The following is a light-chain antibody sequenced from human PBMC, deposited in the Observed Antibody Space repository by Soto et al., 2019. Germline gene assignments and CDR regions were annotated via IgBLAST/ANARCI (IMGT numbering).Light chain of an antibody. CDR1: QSVSSSY. V-gene: IGKV3-20*01. CDR2: GAS. Sequence: EIVLTQSPGTLSFSPGKRATLSCSASQSVSSSYLSWYQQKPGQAPRLLIYGASSRATGIPDRFSGSGSGTDFTLTISRLEPEDFAVYYCQQYGSSPYTFGQGTKLEIK. CDR3: QQYGSSPYT. J-gene: IGKJ2*01.